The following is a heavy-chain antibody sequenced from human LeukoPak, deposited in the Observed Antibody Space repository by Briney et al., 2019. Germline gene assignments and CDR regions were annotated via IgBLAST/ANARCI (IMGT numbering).Heavy chain of an antibody. CDR1: GYTFIGYY. V-gene: IGHV1-2*02. Sequence: ASVKVSCKASGYTFIGYYMHWVRQAPGQGLEWMGWINPNSGGTNYAQKFQGRVTMTRDRSISTAYMELSRLRSGDTAVYHCAKDHTIRSFDSWGQGTLVTVSS. CDR2: INPNSGGT. D-gene: IGHD1-14*01. J-gene: IGHJ4*02. CDR3: AKDHTIRSFDS.